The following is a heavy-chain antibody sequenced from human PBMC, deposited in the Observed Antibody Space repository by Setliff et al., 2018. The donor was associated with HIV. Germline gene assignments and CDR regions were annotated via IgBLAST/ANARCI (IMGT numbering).Heavy chain of an antibody. V-gene: IGHV1-18*01. D-gene: IGHD3-9*01. Sequence: GASVKVSCKASGYTFTSYGISWVRQAPGQGLEWMGWINAYNGNANYVQDLQGRVTMTTDRSTSTAYMELRSLRSDDTAVYYCARVSRGIFDSWPPCYWGQGTLVTVSS. J-gene: IGHJ4*02. CDR1: GYTFTSYG. CDR2: INAYNGNA. CDR3: ARVSRGIFDSWPPCY.